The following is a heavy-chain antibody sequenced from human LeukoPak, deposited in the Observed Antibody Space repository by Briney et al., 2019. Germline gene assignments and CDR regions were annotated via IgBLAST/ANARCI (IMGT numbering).Heavy chain of an antibody. J-gene: IGHJ3*02. Sequence: GGSLRLSCAPSGFTFSSYWMHWVRPAPGKGLVWVSHIHGDGRSTSYADSVKGRFTISRDNAKNTLYLQMNSLRAEDTAVYYCARGAVRRWGGAFDIWGQGTMVTVSS. CDR1: GFTFSSYW. D-gene: IGHD3-16*01. CDR3: ARGAVRRWGGAFDI. V-gene: IGHV3-74*01. CDR2: IHGDGRST.